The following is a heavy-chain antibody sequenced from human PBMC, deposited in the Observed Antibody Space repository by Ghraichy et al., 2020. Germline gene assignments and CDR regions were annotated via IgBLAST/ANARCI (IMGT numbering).Heavy chain of an antibody. CDR2: IEGDGSVT. D-gene: IGHD4/OR15-4a*01. V-gene: IGHV3-7*03. CDR3: ARDVLCNHLYY. Sequence: GGSLRLSCTASGFSFSNSWMTWVRQAPGQGLEWVANIEGDGSVTNYIDSVKGRFTISRDNAKNSLFLQMGSLRAADAAVYYCARDVLCNHLYYWGQGTLVAVPS. CDR1: GFSFSNSW. J-gene: IGHJ4*02.